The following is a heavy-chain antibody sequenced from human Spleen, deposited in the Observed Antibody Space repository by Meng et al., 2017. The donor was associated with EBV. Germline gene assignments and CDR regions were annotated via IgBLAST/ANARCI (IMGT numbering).Heavy chain of an antibody. V-gene: IGHV4-34*01. CDR2: INYSGTT. D-gene: IGHD3-22*01. J-gene: IGHJ4*02. CDR1: GGSFSVYF. CDR3: AGGDDDSGGYYYL. Sequence: QGHLQPWGAGLLKPSETLSLTCAVHGGSFSVYFWSWIRQSPGKGLEWIGEINYSGTTKYNPSLKSRVTMSVDTSKNQISLKVRSVTAADTAVYYCAGGDDDSGGYYYLWGQGALVTVSS.